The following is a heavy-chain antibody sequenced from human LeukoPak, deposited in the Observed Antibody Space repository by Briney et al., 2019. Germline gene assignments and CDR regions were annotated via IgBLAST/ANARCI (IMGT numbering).Heavy chain of an antibody. CDR2: LIPIFGTA. CDR1: GGTLSSYA. CDR3: ARDRYYYGSGSYYNL. D-gene: IGHD3-10*01. Sequence: SVQVSCKASGGTLSSYAISWVRQAPGQGLEWMGGLIPIFGTANYAQKFQGRVTITADESTSTAYMELSSLRSEDTAVYYCARDRYYYGSGSYYNLWGQGTLVTVSS. J-gene: IGHJ5*02. V-gene: IGHV1-69*01.